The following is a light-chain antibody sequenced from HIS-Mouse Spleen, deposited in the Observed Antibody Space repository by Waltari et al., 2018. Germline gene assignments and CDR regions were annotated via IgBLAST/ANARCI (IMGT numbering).Light chain of an antibody. Sequence: TISCTGTSSDVGSYNLVSWYQQHPGKAPKLMIYEDSKRPSGVSNRFSSSKSGNTASLTISGLQAEDEADYYCCSYAGSSTVVFGGGTKLTVL. CDR3: CSYAGSSTVV. CDR2: EDS. CDR1: SSDVGSYNL. J-gene: IGLJ2*01. V-gene: IGLV2-23*01.